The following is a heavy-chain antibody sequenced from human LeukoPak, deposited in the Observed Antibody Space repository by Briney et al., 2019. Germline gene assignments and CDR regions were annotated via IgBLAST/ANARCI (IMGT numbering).Heavy chain of an antibody. CDR3: ARARYYYDSTGYYLSAGSAFDI. D-gene: IGHD3-22*01. Sequence: PGGSLRLSCAASGFTFSSYNFNWVRQAPGKGLEWVSSISSGSSYIYYADSMKGRFTISRDNAKNSLYLQMSSLRAEDTAVYYCARARYYYDSTGYYLSAGSAFDIWGQGTMVTVSS. CDR2: ISSGSSYI. V-gene: IGHV3-21*01. J-gene: IGHJ3*02. CDR1: GFTFSSYN.